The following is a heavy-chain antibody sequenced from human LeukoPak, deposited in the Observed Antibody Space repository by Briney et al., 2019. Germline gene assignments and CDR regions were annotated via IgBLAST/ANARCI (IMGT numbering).Heavy chain of an antibody. CDR1: EFTFSSYA. CDR3: ARDLLSPDFDY. V-gene: IGHV3-23*01. CDR2: VSGSGNYP. Sequence: PGGSLRLSCAASEFTFSSYAMSWVRQAPGKRLEWVSAVSGSGNYPYYADSVKGRFTISRDNAKNSLYLQMNSLRAEDTAVYYCARDLLSPDFDYWGQGTLVTVSS. J-gene: IGHJ4*02.